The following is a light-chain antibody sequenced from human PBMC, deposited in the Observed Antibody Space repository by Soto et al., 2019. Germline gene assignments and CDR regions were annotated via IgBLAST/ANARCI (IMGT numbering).Light chain of an antibody. J-gene: IGKJ5*01. V-gene: IGKV1-9*01. CDR3: QQLNNYPIT. Sequence: DIQLTQSPSFLSASVGDRVTITCRASQVISNYLAWYQQEPGKAPKLLIYAASTLQSGVPSRFSGSGSGTEFTLTISSLQPEDFATYYCQQLNNYPITFGQGTRLEIK. CDR1: QVISNY. CDR2: AAS.